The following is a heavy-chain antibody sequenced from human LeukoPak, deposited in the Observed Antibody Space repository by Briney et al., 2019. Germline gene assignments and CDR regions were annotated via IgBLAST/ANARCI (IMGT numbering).Heavy chain of an antibody. Sequence: GGSLRLSCAASGFTFDDYGLSWVRQAPGKGLEWVSTINWNGASTGYADSVKGRFTISRGNAKNSLYLQMNSLRAEDTALYYCARVSDISVAAYFDYWGQGTLVTVSS. V-gene: IGHV3-20*04. CDR1: GFTFDDYG. D-gene: IGHD6-19*01. J-gene: IGHJ4*02. CDR3: ARVSDISVAAYFDY. CDR2: INWNGAST.